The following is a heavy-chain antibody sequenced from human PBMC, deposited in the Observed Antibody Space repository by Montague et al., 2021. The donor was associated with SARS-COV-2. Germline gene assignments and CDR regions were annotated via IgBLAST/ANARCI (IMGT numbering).Heavy chain of an antibody. Sequence: SLRLSCAASGFTFSSYWMHWARQAPGKGLVWVSRINSVESSTSYADSVKGRFTISRDNAKNTLYLQMNSLRAEDTAVYYCASGSFLGVAPGDYWGQGTLVTVSS. CDR1: GFTFSSYW. D-gene: IGHD3-10*01. CDR3: ASGSFLGVAPGDY. V-gene: IGHV3-74*01. CDR2: INSVESST. J-gene: IGHJ4*02.